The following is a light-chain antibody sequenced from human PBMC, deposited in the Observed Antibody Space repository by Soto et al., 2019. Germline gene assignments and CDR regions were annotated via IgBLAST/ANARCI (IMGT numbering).Light chain of an antibody. J-gene: IGKJ5*01. CDR3: QQYHRASIT. CDR1: QSLNND. CDR2: DDS. V-gene: IGKV1-5*01. Sequence: DIRITQSPSTLSASVGDRVTITCRASQSLNNDLAWYQQKTGKAPNILIYDDSTLERGVPYRFSGTGSGTELNLAINSLQPYDFATYYCQQYHRASITFGQGTRLDIK.